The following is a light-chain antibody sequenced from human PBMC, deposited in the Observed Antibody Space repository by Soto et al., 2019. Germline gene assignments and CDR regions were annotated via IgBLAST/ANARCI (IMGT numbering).Light chain of an antibody. J-gene: IGKJ1*01. CDR2: VVS. V-gene: IGKV1-12*01. Sequence: IQITQSPSSASASVGDRVTMTFRASQDIRTWLAWYQQKPGNAPKLLIYVVSSLQSGVPSRFSGSGSGTYFTLTISNLQPEDFATYYCLHTDSFPWTFGQGTKVDIK. CDR3: LHTDSFPWT. CDR1: QDIRTW.